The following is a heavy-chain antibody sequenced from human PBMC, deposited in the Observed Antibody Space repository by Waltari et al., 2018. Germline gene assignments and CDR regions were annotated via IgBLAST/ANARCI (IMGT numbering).Heavy chain of an antibody. CDR3: AKDGNWNDYYYYYMDV. Sequence: QVQLVESGGGVVQPGRSLRLSCAASGFTFSSYGMHWVRQDPGKGLEWVAVISYYGSNKYYADSVKGRFTISRDNYKNTLYLQMNSLRAEDTAVYYCAKDGNWNDYYYYYMDVWGKGTTVTVSS. CDR2: ISYYGSNK. V-gene: IGHV3-30*18. CDR1: GFTFSSYG. D-gene: IGHD1-1*01. J-gene: IGHJ6*03.